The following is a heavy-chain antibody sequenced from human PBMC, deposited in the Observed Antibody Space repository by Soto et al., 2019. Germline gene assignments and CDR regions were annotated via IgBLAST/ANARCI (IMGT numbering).Heavy chain of an antibody. CDR2: INPYNGNT. Sequence: QVQLVQSGTEVKKPGASVKVSCKASGYTFTSYAISWVRQAPGQGLEWMGWINPYNGNTNYAHKIQGRVTMTTDTSTSTAYMEMRSLGSDDTAVYYCARDTAMALPDAWGQGTLVTVSS. V-gene: IGHV1-18*01. J-gene: IGHJ4*02. D-gene: IGHD5-18*01. CDR1: GYTFTSYA. CDR3: ARDTAMALPDA.